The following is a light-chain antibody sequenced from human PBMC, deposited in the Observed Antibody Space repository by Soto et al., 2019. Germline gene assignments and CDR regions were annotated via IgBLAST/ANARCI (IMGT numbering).Light chain of an antibody. CDR2: NNN. Sequence: HSVLTQPPSASGTPGQRVTISCSGSSSNIGRNTVNWYQQLPGTDPKLRIYNNNQRPSGDPDRFSGSKYGTSAYQAISGLQSKDEAEYYCSGWYDSLNGLVFGTGTKLTGL. CDR1: SSNIGRNT. J-gene: IGLJ1*01. CDR3: SGWYDSLNGLV. V-gene: IGLV1-44*01.